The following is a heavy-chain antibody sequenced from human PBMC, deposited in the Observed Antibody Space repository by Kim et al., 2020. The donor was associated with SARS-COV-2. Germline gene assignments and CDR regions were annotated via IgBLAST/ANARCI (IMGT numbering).Heavy chain of an antibody. CDR3: AGSSGDNCRSTNCYSSG. CDR1: GFTFSNYA. V-gene: IGHV3-23*01. CDR2: ISGSGDST. D-gene: IGHD2-2*02. Sequence: GGSLRLSCAASGFTFSNYAMSWVRQAPGKGLEWVSAISGSGDSTYSADPVKGRFTISRDNSKNTLYLQMNSLRAEDTAVYYCAGSSGDNCRSTNCYSSGWGEGTLVTVSS. J-gene: IGHJ4*02.